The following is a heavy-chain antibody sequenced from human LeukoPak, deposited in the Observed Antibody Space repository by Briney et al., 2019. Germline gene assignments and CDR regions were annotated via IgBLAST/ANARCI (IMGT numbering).Heavy chain of an antibody. Sequence: GGSLRLSCAASGFTFSTYAMSWVRQAPGKGLEWVSAISGSGGTTYYADSVKGRVTISRDNSKNTLYLQMNSLRAEDTAVYYCAREGYDVNYYMDVWGKGTTVTVSS. V-gene: IGHV3-23*01. D-gene: IGHD2-15*01. J-gene: IGHJ6*03. CDR1: GFTFSTYA. CDR3: AREGYDVNYYMDV. CDR2: ISGSGGTT.